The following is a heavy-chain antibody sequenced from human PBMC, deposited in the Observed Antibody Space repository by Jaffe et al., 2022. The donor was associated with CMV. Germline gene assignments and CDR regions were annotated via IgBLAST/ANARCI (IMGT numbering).Heavy chain of an antibody. J-gene: IGHJ4*02. V-gene: IGHV4-59*01. CDR2: IYYSGST. Sequence: QVQLQESGPGLVKPSETLSLTCTVSGGSISSYYWSWIRQPPGKGLEWIGYIYYSGSTNYNPSLKSRVTISVDTSKNQFSLKLSSVTAADTAVYYCARANYYDSSAPTWFDYWGQGTLVTVSS. D-gene: IGHD3-22*01. CDR3: ARANYYDSSAPTWFDY. CDR1: GGSISSYY.